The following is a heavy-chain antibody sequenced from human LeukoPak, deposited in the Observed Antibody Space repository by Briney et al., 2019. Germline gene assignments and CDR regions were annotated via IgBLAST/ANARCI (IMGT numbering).Heavy chain of an antibody. D-gene: IGHD3-10*01. J-gene: IGHJ4*02. CDR3: AKAYYYGSGSYYVAFDC. CDR2: LSGRGDNT. Sequence: GGSLRLSCAASGFTFSNYAMTWVRQAPGEGLEWVSSLSGRGDNTFYADSVKGRFTISRDNSENTLHLQMNSLRAEDTAVYYCAKAYYYGSGSYYVAFDCWGQGTLVTASS. V-gene: IGHV3-23*01. CDR1: GFTFSNYA.